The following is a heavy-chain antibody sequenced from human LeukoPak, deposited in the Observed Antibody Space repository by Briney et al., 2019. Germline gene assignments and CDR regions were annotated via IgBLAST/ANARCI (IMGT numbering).Heavy chain of an antibody. J-gene: IGHJ6*03. CDR3: ARGRAHSGSRPPYYYYYYMDV. CDR1: GGSISSYY. Sequence: SETLALTCTVSGGSISSYYWSWIRQPDGKGLEWIGRIYTSGSTNYNPSLKSRVTMSVDTSKNQFSLKLSSVTAADTAVHYCARGRAHSGSRPPYYYYYYMDVWGKGTTVTVSS. CDR2: IYTSGST. D-gene: IGHD1-26*01. V-gene: IGHV4-4*07.